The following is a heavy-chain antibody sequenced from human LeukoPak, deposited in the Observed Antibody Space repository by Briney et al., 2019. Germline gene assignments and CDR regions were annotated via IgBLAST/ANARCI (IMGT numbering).Heavy chain of an antibody. V-gene: IGHV3-23*01. J-gene: IGHJ4*02. D-gene: IGHD3-10*01. CDR3: AKDFTSWFTGGFDY. Sequence: GGSLRLSCAASGFSSFAMNWVRQAPGKGLGWVSSITGSGSTTYYTDSVNGRFIISRDISKNTLYLQMNGLRAEDTAVYYCAKDFTSWFTGGFDYWGQGTLVTVSS. CDR1: GFSSFA. CDR2: ITGSGSTT.